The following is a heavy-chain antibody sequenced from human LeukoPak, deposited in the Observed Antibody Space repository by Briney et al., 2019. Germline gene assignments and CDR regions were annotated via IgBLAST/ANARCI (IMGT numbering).Heavy chain of an antibody. CDR2: ISAYNGNT. Sequence: GASVKLSCKASGYTFTSYGISWVRQAPGQGLEWMGWISAYNGNTNYAQKLQGRVTMTTDTSTSTAYMELRSLRSDDTAVYYCARALKHYYDSSGYYSLPYWGQGTLVTVSS. CDR1: GYTFTSYG. D-gene: IGHD3-22*01. V-gene: IGHV1-18*01. J-gene: IGHJ4*02. CDR3: ARALKHYYDSSGYYSLPY.